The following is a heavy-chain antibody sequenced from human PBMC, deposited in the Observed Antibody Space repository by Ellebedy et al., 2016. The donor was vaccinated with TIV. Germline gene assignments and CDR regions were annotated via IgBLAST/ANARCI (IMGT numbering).Heavy chain of an antibody. Sequence: KVSCXGSGYSFTSYWIGWVRQMPGKGLEWMGIIYPGDSDIRYSPSFQGQVTISADKSISAAYLQWSSLKASDTAMYYCVRWASGSSRPNRFDPWGQGTLVTVSS. CDR3: VRWASGSSRPNRFDP. D-gene: IGHD3-10*01. V-gene: IGHV5-51*01. CDR1: GYSFTSYW. J-gene: IGHJ5*02. CDR2: IYPGDSDI.